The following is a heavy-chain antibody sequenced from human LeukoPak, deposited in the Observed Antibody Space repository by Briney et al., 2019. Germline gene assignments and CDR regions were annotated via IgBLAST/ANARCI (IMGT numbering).Heavy chain of an antibody. V-gene: IGHV3-23*01. Sequence: GGSLRLSCAASGFTFSTYAMSWVRQAPGKGLEWVSFISGSGGSTYHADSVRGRFTISRDNSKNTLYLQMNSLRAEDTAVCYCAKHAQGEYNSGWYYFDYWGQGTMVTVSS. J-gene: IGHJ4*02. D-gene: IGHD6-19*01. CDR3: AKHAQGEYNSGWYYFDY. CDR1: GFTFSTYA. CDR2: ISGSGGST.